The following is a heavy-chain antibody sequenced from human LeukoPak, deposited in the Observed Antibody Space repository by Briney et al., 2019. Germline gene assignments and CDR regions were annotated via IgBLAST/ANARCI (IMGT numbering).Heavy chain of an antibody. CDR2: ISYDGSNK. J-gene: IGHJ4*02. CDR1: GFTFSSYG. Sequence: GRSLRLSCAASGFTFSSYGMHWVRQAPGKGLEWVAVISYDGSNKYYADSVKGRFTISRDNSENTLYLQMNSLRAEDTAVYYCAKGPAVVAWYYFDYWGQGTLVTVSS. V-gene: IGHV3-30*18. D-gene: IGHD2-15*01. CDR3: AKGPAVVAWYYFDY.